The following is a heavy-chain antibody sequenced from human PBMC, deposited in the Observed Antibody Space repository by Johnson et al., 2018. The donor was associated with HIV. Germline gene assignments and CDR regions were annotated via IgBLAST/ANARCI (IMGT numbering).Heavy chain of an antibody. CDR3: ASPGTVVTGLAFDI. D-gene: IGHD4-23*01. J-gene: IGHJ3*02. V-gene: IGHV3-NL1*01. Sequence: QVQLVESGGGVVQPGRSLRLSCAVSGFTFRTYAMHWVRQAPGKGLEWVSGINWNGGRTGYADSVKGRFTISRDNSKNTLYLQMNSLRAEDTAVYYCASPGTVVTGLAFDIWGQGTMVTVSS. CDR2: INWNGGRT. CDR1: GFTFRTYA.